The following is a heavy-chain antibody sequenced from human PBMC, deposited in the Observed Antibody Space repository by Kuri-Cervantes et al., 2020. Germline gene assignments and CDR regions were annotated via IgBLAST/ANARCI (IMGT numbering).Heavy chain of an antibody. Sequence: ASVKVSCKASGGTFSSYAISWVRQAPGQGLEWMGWMSPNSDGTNSARKFQGRVSLTRDTSITTAYMELTGLRSDDTAVYYCAADNMQWLAWGQGTLVTVSS. CDR2: MSPNSDGT. J-gene: IGHJ5*02. D-gene: IGHD6-19*01. V-gene: IGHV1-2*02. CDR3: AADNMQWLA. CDR1: GGTFSSYA.